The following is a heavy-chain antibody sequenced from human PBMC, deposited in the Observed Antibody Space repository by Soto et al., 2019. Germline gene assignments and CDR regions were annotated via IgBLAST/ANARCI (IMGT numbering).Heavy chain of an antibody. CDR1: CGSISSYY. J-gene: IGHJ4*02. V-gene: IGHV4-59*01. CDR2: IYYSGST. CDR3: ASGGRAYCSGGSCYDLFDY. D-gene: IGHD2-15*01. Sequence: PSETLSLTCTVSCGSISSYYWSWIRQPPGKGLEWIGYIYYSGSTNYNPSLKSRVTMSVDTSKNQFSLKLSSVTAADTAVYYCASGGRAYCSGGSCYDLFDYWGQGTLVTVSS.